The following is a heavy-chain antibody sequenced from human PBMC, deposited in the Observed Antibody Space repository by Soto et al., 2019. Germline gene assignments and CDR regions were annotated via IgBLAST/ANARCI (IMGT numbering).Heavy chain of an antibody. CDR1: GLAFSTYW. V-gene: IGHV3-7*02. CDR2: TKPDETET. Sequence: EVQLVESGGGLVQPGGSLRLSCTTSGLAFSTYWMAWVRQAPGKGLEWVGNTKPDETETYYAGSVEGRFTISRDNAKSSLYLQMYSLRVEDTAVYDCATIGDVPFHYWGQGTPVTVSS. CDR3: ATIGDVPFHY. J-gene: IGHJ4*02. D-gene: IGHD2-2*01.